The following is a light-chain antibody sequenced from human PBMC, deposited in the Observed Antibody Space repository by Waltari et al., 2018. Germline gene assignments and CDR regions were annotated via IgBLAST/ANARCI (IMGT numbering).Light chain of an antibody. Sequence: DAVLTQSPLSLPVTVGQPASISCRSSQSLVHSDRSTHLSWFHQRPGQSPRRLIYQVSNRDSGVPDRFGGSGSGTDFTLKISRVEAEDVGIYYCMQGAHWPYTFGQGTKLEIK. V-gene: IGKV2-30*02. CDR3: MQGAHWPYT. CDR2: QVS. J-gene: IGKJ2*01. CDR1: QSLVHSDRSTH.